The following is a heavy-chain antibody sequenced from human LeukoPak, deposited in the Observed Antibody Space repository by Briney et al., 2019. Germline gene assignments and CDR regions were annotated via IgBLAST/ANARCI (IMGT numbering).Heavy chain of an antibody. V-gene: IGHV1-2*02. Sequence: ASVKVSCKASGYTFTSYGISWVRQAPGQGLEWMGWINPNSGGTNYAQKFQGRVTMTRDTSISTAYMELSRLRSDDTAVYYCARANRITMIVVVIMPYWGQGTLVTVSS. CDR1: GYTFTSYG. D-gene: IGHD3-22*01. CDR3: ARANRITMIVVVIMPY. J-gene: IGHJ4*02. CDR2: INPNSGGT.